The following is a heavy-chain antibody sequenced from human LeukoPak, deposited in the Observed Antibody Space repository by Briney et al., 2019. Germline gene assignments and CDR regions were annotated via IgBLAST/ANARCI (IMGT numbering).Heavy chain of an antibody. D-gene: IGHD6-13*01. V-gene: IGHV3-21*01. Sequence: SGGSLRLSCAASGFTFSSYSMNWVRQAPGKGLEWVSSISSSSSYIYYADSVKGRFTISRDNAKNSLYLQMNSLRAEDTAVYYCARSGIAAASDAFDIWGQGTMVTVSS. CDR2: ISSSSSYI. CDR1: GFTFSSYS. CDR3: ARSGIAAASDAFDI. J-gene: IGHJ3*02.